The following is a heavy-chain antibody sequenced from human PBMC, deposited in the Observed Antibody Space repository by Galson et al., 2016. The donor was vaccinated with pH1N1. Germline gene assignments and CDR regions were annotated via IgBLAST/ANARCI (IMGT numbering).Heavy chain of an antibody. CDR1: GFDFRNFD. V-gene: IGHV3-23*01. Sequence: SLRLSCAASGFDFRNFDMSWVRQPPGKGLEWVSVSLKPDDTTHYTDSVQGRFTISRDDSRSILYLQITSLRVEDTALEYCVKGAWLDFWGQGALVTVSS. CDR3: VKGAWLDF. D-gene: IGHD6-19*01. CDR2: SLKPDDTT. J-gene: IGHJ4*02.